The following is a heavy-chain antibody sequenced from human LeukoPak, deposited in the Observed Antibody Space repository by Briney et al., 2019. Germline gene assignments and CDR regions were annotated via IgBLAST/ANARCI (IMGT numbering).Heavy chain of an antibody. CDR2: IHSSGYT. Sequence: PSETVPLTLIFCGGSHLRNYWSWIRQPPAQGLDGIGYIHSSGYTNYTPSLKSRVTISVDASNNQFSLKVTSVPAADTAMYYCTKRQGPTSGSYDYFDPWGQGALVTVSS. J-gene: IGHJ5*02. CDR1: GGSHLRNY. V-gene: IGHV4-4*09. D-gene: IGHD1-26*01. CDR3: TKRQGPTSGSYDYFDP.